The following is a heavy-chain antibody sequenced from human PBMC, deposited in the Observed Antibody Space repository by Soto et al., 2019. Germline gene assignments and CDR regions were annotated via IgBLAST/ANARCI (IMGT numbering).Heavy chain of an antibody. CDR1: GFTFSSYE. D-gene: IGHD3-10*01. Sequence: GGSLRLSCAASGFTFSSYEMNWVRQAPGKGLEWVSYISSSGSTIYYADSVKGRFTISRDNAKNSLYLQMNSLRAEDKAVYYCARDGMVRGVIPPYYYGMDVWGQGTTVTVS. V-gene: IGHV3-48*03. CDR2: ISSSGSTI. CDR3: ARDGMVRGVIPPYYYGMDV. J-gene: IGHJ6*02.